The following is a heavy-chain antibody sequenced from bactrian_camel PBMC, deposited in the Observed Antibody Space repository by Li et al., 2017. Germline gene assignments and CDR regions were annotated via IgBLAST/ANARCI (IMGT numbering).Heavy chain of an antibody. D-gene: IGHD1*01. J-gene: IGHJ4*01. CDR2: LDSDGST. CDR1: GDDYRGLC. Sequence: QVQLVESGGGSVQVGGSLSLSCVVSGDDYRGLCMGWFRQAPGKEREGIVSLDSDGSTNYDNSVQGRFTISKDDAKNTLYLQMNDLKPEDTGMYYCAADHWCRGHIVEVRSYSWGPGTQVTVS. V-gene: IGHV3S53*01. CDR3: AADHWCRGHIVEVRSYS.